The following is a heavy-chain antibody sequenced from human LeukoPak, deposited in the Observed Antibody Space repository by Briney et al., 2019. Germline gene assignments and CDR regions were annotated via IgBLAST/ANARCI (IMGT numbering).Heavy chain of an antibody. Sequence: GGSLRLSCAASGFTFDDYGMSWVRQAPGKGLQWVSGINRNGDSTGYADFVKGRFTISRDNTKNSLYLQMNSLRVEDTAFYYCARDDLLHRNWFDPWGQGTLVTVSS. D-gene: IGHD3-22*01. V-gene: IGHV3-20*04. CDR2: INRNGDST. CDR3: ARDDLLHRNWFDP. J-gene: IGHJ5*02. CDR1: GFTFDDYG.